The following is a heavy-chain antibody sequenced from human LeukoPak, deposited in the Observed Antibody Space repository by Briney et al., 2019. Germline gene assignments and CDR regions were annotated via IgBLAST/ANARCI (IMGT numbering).Heavy chain of an antibody. J-gene: IGHJ4*02. CDR2: ISYSGST. V-gene: IGHV4-39*01. D-gene: IGHD2-8*01. Sequence: PSETLSLTCTVSGGSMSSSTYYWGWIRRPPGKGLEWIGSISYSGSTYYNPSLKSRVTLSVDTSKNQFSLKVNSVTAADTAVYYCGRSFDAKSVGYWGQGTLVTVSS. CDR1: GGSMSSSTYY. CDR3: GRSFDAKSVGY.